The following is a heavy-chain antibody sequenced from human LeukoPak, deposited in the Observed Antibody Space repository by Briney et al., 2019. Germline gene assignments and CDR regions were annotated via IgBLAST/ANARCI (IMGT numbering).Heavy chain of an antibody. J-gene: IGHJ3*02. V-gene: IGHV3-20*04. Sequence: GGSLRLSCAASGFTFDDYGMSWVRHAPGKGLEWVSGINWNGGSTGYADSVKGRFNISRDNAKNSLYLQMNSLRAEDTALYYCARDGLYDSSGYYPMDAFDIWGQGTMVTVSS. CDR2: INWNGGST. CDR1: GFTFDDYG. D-gene: IGHD3-22*01. CDR3: ARDGLYDSSGYYPMDAFDI.